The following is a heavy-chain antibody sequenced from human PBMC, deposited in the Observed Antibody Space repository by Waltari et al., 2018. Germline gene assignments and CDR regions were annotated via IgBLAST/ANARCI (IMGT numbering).Heavy chain of an antibody. CDR3: ARDIARGDDAFDI. D-gene: IGHD3-10*01. Sequence: QVQLQESGPGLVKPSQTLSLTCTVSGGSISSGGYYWSWIRQHPGKGLEWIGYIYYSGSTYYSPSLKRRVTISVETSKNQFSLKLSSVTAADTAVYYCARDIARGDDAFDIWGQGTMVTVSS. J-gene: IGHJ3*02. CDR2: IYYSGST. CDR1: GGSISSGGYY. V-gene: IGHV4-31*03.